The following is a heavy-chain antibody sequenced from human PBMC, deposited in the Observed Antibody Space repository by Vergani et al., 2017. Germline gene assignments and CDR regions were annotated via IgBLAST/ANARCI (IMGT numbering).Heavy chain of an antibody. D-gene: IGHD6-6*01. J-gene: IGHJ5*02. CDR1: GFIVSSKY. V-gene: IGHV3-53*01. CDR3: ARGWYSSSSETWFDP. CDR2: IYSGGSI. Sequence: EVQLVESGGGLIQPGGSLRLSCAVSGFIVSSKYMSWVRQAPGKGLEWVSVIYSGGSIYYADSVKGRFTISRDNAKNSLYLQMNSLRDEDTAVYYCARGWYSSSSETWFDPWGQGTLVTVSS.